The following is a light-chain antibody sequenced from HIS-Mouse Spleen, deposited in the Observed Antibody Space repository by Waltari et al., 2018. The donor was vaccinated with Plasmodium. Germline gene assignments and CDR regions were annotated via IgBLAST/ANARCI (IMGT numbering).Light chain of an antibody. J-gene: IGLJ3*02. CDR2: EDS. CDR3: YSTDSSGNHRV. V-gene: IGLV3-10*01. CDR1: ALPLKY. Sequence: SYELTQPPSVSVSPVQTARITCSGDALPLKYASWYQQKSGQAPVLVIYEDSKRPSGIPERFSGSSSGTMATLTISGAQVEDEADYYCYSTDSSGNHRVFGGGTKLTVL.